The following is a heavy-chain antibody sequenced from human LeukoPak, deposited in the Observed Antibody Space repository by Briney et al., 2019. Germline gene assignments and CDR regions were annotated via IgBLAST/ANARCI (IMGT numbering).Heavy chain of an antibody. D-gene: IGHD5-12*01. Sequence: GGSLRLSCAASGFTFSTFTMTWVRQAPGKGLEWVSTIRGSGGSTYYADSVKGRFTISRDNPRSTLYLQMSSLRAEDTAVYYCARKLSGYAPFDCWGQGTLVTVSS. V-gene: IGHV3-23*01. J-gene: IGHJ4*02. CDR3: ARKLSGYAPFDC. CDR1: GFTFSTFT. CDR2: IRGSGGST.